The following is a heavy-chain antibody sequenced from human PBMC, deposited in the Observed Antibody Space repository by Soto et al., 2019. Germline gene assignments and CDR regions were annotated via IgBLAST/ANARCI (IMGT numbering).Heavy chain of an antibody. D-gene: IGHD1-20*01. V-gene: IGHV1-69*01. J-gene: IGHJ6*02. CDR3: AREAVTGTNYYYYGMDV. CDR1: GGTFSSYA. Sequence: QVQLVQSGAEVKKSGSSVKVSCKASGGTFSSYAISWVRQAPGQGLEWMGGIIPIFGTANYAQKFQGRVTITADESTSTAYMELSSLRSEDTAVYYCAREAVTGTNYYYYGMDVWGQGTTVTVSS. CDR2: IIPIFGTA.